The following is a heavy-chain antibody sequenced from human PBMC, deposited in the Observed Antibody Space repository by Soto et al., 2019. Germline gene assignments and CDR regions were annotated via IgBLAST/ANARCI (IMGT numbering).Heavy chain of an antibody. Sequence: GGSLRLSCAASGFTFSTYSMNWVRQAPGKGLEWISYIGGSGSNIYYADSVKGRFTISRDNAKNSLYLQMDSLRDEDTAVYYCARDPYKDTTDFPGYWGQGTLVTVSS. CDR3: ARDPYKDTTDFPGY. CDR1: GFTFSTYS. CDR2: IGGSGSNI. D-gene: IGHD1-1*01. J-gene: IGHJ4*02. V-gene: IGHV3-48*02.